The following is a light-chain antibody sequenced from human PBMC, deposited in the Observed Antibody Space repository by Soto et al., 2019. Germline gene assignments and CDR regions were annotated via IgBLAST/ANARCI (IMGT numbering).Light chain of an antibody. Sequence: DIQMTQSPSTLSASVRDRVTVTCRASQSIRSWLAWYQQKPGKAPKLLIYDASSLESGVPSRFSGGGSGTEFTLTISSLQPEDFATYYCQQYYSYPITFGQGTRLEI. CDR1: QSIRSW. V-gene: IGKV1-5*01. J-gene: IGKJ5*01. CDR3: QQYYSYPIT. CDR2: DAS.